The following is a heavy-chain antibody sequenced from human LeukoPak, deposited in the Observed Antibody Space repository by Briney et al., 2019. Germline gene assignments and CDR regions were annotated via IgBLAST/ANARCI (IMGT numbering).Heavy chain of an antibody. Sequence: SETLSLTCSVSGGPIRSYCWSWIRQPPGKGLEWIGYIYYSGSTNYNPSLESRVTLSVDTSKNQFSLKLSSVTAADTAMYYCARHTLDHWYFDLWGRGTLVTVSS. J-gene: IGHJ2*01. CDR1: GGPIRSYC. CDR3: ARHTLDHWYFDL. CDR2: IYYSGST. V-gene: IGHV4-59*08.